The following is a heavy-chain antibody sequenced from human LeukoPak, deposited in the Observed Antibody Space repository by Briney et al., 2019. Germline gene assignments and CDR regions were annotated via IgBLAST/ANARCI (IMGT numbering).Heavy chain of an antibody. Sequence: GGSLRLSCAASGFTFSSYGMHWVRQAPGKGLEWVAVISYDGSNKYYADSVKGRFTISRDNSKNTLYLQMNSLRAEDTAVYYCAKGVVPAAMPPGPLPYYYYGMDVWGQGTTVTVSS. J-gene: IGHJ6*02. CDR3: AKGVVPAAMPPGPLPYYYYGMDV. D-gene: IGHD2-2*01. CDR1: GFTFSSYG. CDR2: ISYDGSNK. V-gene: IGHV3-30*18.